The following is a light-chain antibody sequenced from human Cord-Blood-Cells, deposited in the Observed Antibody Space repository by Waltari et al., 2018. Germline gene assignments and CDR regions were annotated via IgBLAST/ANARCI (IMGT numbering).Light chain of an antibody. J-gene: IGKJ1*01. CDR3: QQRSNWPPT. Sequence: EIVLTQSPATLSLSPGERATPTCRASQRVSSYLAWYQQKPGQAPRLLIYDASNRATGIPARFGGSGSGTDFTLTISSLGPEDFAVYYCQQRSNWPPTFGQGTKVEIK. CDR2: DAS. CDR1: QRVSSY. V-gene: IGKV3-11*01.